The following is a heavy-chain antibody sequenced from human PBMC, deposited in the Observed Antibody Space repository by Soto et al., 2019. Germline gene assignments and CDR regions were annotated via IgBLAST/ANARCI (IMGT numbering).Heavy chain of an antibody. J-gene: IGHJ3*02. D-gene: IGHD2-21*01. V-gene: IGHV3-48*03. CDR1: GFDFRSYE. CDR3: ARETLRDASDI. CDR2: IRANDERI. Sequence: PGGSLRLSCVASGFDFRSYEMNWVRQAPGKGLEWVSNIRANDERIYYADSVKGRVSVSRDNAKNSLFLEMNSLRVDDTAVYYCARETLRDASDIWGQGTMVTVSS.